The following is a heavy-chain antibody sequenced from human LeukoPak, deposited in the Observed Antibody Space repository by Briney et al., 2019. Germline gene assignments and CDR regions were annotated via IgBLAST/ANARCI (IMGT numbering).Heavy chain of an antibody. J-gene: IGHJ6*02. CDR3: ARARITMRERGTLLNYGMDV. V-gene: IGHV1-18*01. Sequence: GASVKVSCKASGYTFTSYGISWVRRAPGQGLEWMGWISAYNGNTNCAQKLQGRVTMTTDTSTSTAYMELRSLRSDDTAVYYCARARITMRERGTLLNYGMDVWGQGTTVTVSS. D-gene: IGHD3-22*01. CDR1: GYTFTSYG. CDR2: ISAYNGNT.